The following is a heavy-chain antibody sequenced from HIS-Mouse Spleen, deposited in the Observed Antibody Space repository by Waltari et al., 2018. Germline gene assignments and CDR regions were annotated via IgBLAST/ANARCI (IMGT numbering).Heavy chain of an antibody. CDR3: AKKDPLTGDFDY. Sequence: EVQLVESGGGLVQPGRSLRLSCAASGFTFDDYAMHWVRQAPGKGLGWVSGISWNSGSIGYADSVKGRFTISRDNAKNSLYLQMNSLRAEDTALYYCAKKDPLTGDFDYWGQGTLVTVSS. D-gene: IGHD7-27*01. V-gene: IGHV3-9*01. CDR2: ISWNSGSI. J-gene: IGHJ4*02. CDR1: GFTFDDYA.